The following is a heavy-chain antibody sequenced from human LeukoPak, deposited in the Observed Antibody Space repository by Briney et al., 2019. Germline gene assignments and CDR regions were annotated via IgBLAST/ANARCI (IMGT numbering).Heavy chain of an antibody. J-gene: IGHJ5*02. V-gene: IGHV4-34*01. CDR2: INHSGST. D-gene: IGHD3-10*01. CDR3: AVTSEDSGSGSSSKLVS. CDR1: GGSFSGYY. Sequence: SETLSLTCAVYGGSFSGYYWSWIRQPPGKGLEWIGEINHSGSTNYNPSLKSRVTISVDTSKNQFPLKLSSVTAADTAVYYCAVTSEDSGSGSSSKLVSWGQGTLVTVSS.